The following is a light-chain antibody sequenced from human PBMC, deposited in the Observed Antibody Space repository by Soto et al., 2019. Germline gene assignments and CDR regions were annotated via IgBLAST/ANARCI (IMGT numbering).Light chain of an antibody. Sequence: EIVMTQSPATLSVSPGERATLSWRASQSVYNKLAWYQQKPGQAPRLLIYGASTRATGIPARFSGSGSGTEFTLTISSLQSEDFAVYYGQQYKNWPPVTFGPGTKVDTK. CDR2: GAS. CDR3: QQYKNWPPVT. J-gene: IGKJ3*01. V-gene: IGKV3-15*01. CDR1: QSVYNK.